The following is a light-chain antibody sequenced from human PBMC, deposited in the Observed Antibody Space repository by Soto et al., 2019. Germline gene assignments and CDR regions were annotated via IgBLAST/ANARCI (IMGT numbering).Light chain of an antibody. CDR2: NNN. CDR1: SSNIGSNY. Sequence: QALVTQPPSVSAAPGQKVTISCAGSSSNIGSNYVSWYQQIPGTAPKLLIYNNNERPSGIPDRFSGSKSDTSASLDITGLQTGDEADYYCGTWDRSLRAGVFGGGTKLTVL. V-gene: IGLV1-51*01. J-gene: IGLJ2*01. CDR3: GTWDRSLRAGV.